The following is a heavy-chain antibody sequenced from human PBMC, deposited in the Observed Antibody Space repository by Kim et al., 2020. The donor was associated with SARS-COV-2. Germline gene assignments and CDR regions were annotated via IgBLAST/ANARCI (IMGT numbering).Heavy chain of an antibody. CDR2: FDPEDGET. J-gene: IGHJ4*02. Sequence: ASVKVSCKVSGYTLTELSMHWVRQAPGKGLEWMGGFDPEDGETIYAQKFQGRVTMTEDTSTDTAYMELSSLRSEDTAVYYCATGSLRGLGELSLYSFDYWGQGTLVTVSS. D-gene: IGHD3-16*02. V-gene: IGHV1-24*01. CDR1: GYTLTELS. CDR3: ATGSLRGLGELSLYSFDY.